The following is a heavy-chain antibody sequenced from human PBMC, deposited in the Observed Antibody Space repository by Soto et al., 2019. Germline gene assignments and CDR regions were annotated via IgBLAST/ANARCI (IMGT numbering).Heavy chain of an antibody. CDR1: GGSFSGYY. J-gene: IGHJ6*03. CDR3: ARAVVVVAAWYYMDV. D-gene: IGHD2-15*01. Sequence: SETLSLTCAVYGGSFSGYYWSWIRQPPGKGLEWIGEINHSGSTNYNPSLKSRVTISVDTSKNQFYLKLSSVTAADTAVYYCARAVVVVAAWYYMDVWGKGTTVTVSS. V-gene: IGHV4-34*01. CDR2: INHSGST.